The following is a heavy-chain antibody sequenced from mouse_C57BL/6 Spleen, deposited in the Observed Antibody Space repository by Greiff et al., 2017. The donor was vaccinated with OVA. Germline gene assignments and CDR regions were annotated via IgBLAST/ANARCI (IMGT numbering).Heavy chain of an antibody. CDR1: GYTFTSYG. Sequence: QVQLQQSGAELARPGASVKLSCTASGYTFTSYGISWVKQRTGQGLEWIGEIYPRSGNTYYNEKFKGKATLTADKSYSTAYMELRSLTSEDSAVYFCARGTTEDYFDYWGQGTTLTVSS. CDR2: IYPRSGNT. J-gene: IGHJ2*01. D-gene: IGHD1-1*01. V-gene: IGHV1-81*01. CDR3: ARGTTEDYFDY.